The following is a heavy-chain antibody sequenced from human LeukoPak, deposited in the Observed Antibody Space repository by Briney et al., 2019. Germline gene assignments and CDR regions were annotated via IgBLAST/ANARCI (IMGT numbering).Heavy chain of an antibody. V-gene: IGHV3-7*01. CDR2: IKQDGSEK. Sequence: GGSLRLSCAASGFTFSSYWMSWVRQAPGKGLEWVANIKQDGSEKYYVDSVKGRFTISRDNAKNSLYLQMNSLRAEDTAVYYCARAAQTKYCGGDCYNVWGQGTTVTVSS. CDR3: ARAAQTKYCGGDCYNV. CDR1: GFTFSSYW. D-gene: IGHD2-21*02. J-gene: IGHJ6*02.